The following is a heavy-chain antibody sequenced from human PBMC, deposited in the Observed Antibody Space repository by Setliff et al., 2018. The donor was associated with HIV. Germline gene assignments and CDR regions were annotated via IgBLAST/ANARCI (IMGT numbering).Heavy chain of an antibody. CDR3: ARDKGPYNFWSGYDTHYFDY. V-gene: IGHV3-74*01. Sequence: GGSLRLSCAASGFTFSSYWMHWVRQAPGKGLVWVSRINSDGSSTSYADSVKGRFTISRDNAENTLYLQMNSLRAEDTAVYYCARDKGPYNFWSGYDTHYFDYWGQGTLVTVSS. CDR1: GFTFSSYW. J-gene: IGHJ4*02. CDR2: INSDGSST. D-gene: IGHD3-3*01.